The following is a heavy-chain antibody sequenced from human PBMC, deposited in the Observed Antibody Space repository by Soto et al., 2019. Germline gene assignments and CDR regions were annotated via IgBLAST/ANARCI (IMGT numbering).Heavy chain of an antibody. CDR3: ASSSHYYFYGMDV. CDR2: RFYSGST. Sequence: SETLSLTCSVSGASITSSSYYWAWIRQPPGKGLEWIGNRFYSGSTYYNPSLKSRVTISVDTSNNQFSLKLSSVTAADTAVYYCASSSHYYFYGMDVWGQGTTVTVSS. V-gene: IGHV4-39*01. J-gene: IGHJ6*02. CDR1: GASITSSSYY. D-gene: IGHD6-19*01.